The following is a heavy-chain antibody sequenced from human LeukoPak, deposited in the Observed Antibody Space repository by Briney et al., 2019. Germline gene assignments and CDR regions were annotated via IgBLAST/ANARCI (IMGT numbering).Heavy chain of an antibody. V-gene: IGHV1-69*13. CDR2: IIPIFGTA. D-gene: IGHD3-16*02. CDR3: AREGLTFGGVIADDAFDI. J-gene: IGHJ3*02. CDR1: GGTFSSYA. Sequence: GASVKVSCKASGGTFSSYAISWVRQAPGQGLEWMGGIIPIFGTANYAQKFQGRVTITADESTSTAYMELSSMSSEDTAVYYCAREGLTFGGVIADDAFDIWGQGTMVTVSS.